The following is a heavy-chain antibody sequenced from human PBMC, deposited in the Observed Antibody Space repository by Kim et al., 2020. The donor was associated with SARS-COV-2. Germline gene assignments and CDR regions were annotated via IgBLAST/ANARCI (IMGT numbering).Heavy chain of an antibody. CDR1: GFTFSGSA. V-gene: IGHV3-73*01. CDR2: IRSKANSYAT. D-gene: IGHD6-13*01. CDR3: TRLVAAAGTLS. J-gene: IGHJ5*02. Sequence: GGSLRLSCAASGFTFSGSAMHWVRQASGKGLEWVGRIRSKANSYATAYAASVKGRFTISRDDSKNTAYLQMNSLKTEDTAVYYCTRLVAAAGTLSWGQGTLVTVSS.